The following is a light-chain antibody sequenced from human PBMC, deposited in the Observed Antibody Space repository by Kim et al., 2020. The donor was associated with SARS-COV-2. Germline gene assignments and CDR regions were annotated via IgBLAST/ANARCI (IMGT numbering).Light chain of an antibody. V-gene: IGKV1-17*03. CDR3: LQHQTYPYT. J-gene: IGKJ2*01. Sequence: SASVGARVTSTCRSSQGINICLAWFQQKPVKVPKRLINAASSLQSGVPSRFSGSGSGTEFTLTISSLQPEDFATYYCLQHQTYPYTFGQGTKLEI. CDR1: QGINIC. CDR2: AAS.